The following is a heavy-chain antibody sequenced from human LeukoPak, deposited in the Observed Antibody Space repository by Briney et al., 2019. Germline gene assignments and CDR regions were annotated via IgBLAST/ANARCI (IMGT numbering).Heavy chain of an antibody. CDR2: VYSGGDT. V-gene: IGHV3-66*02. D-gene: IGHD5-18*01. Sequence: PGGSLRLSCTASAFTFSSNYMSWVRQAPGKGLEWVSIVYSGGDTYYADSVKGRFTISRDNSKNTVYLQMNSLRAEDTAVYYCARANGYRFDYWGQGTLVTVSS. CDR1: AFTFSSNY. J-gene: IGHJ4*02. CDR3: ARANGYRFDY.